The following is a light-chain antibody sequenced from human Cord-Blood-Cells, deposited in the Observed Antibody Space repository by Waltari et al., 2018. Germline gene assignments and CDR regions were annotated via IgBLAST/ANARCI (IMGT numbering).Light chain of an antibody. V-gene: IGLV2-14*01. Sequence: QSALTQPASVSGSPGQSITIPCTGTSSHVGGSNYVSWYQQHPGKAPKLMIYEFSNRPSGVSNRFSCSKSGNTASLTISGLQAEDEADYYCSSYTSSSTLVLGGGTKLTVL. J-gene: IGLJ2*01. CDR3: SSYTSSSTLV. CDR2: EFS. CDR1: SSHVGGSNY.